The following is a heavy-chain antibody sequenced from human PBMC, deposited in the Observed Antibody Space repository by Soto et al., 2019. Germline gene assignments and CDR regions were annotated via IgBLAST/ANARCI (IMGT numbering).Heavy chain of an antibody. Sequence: PGGSLRLSCAGSGFSVSDNYMSWVRQAPGKGLEWVSGISGSAASTNYADSVKGRFTISRDNSKSTLYLQMNSLRAEDTAVYYCAKDVHYDILTGIEYFHHWAQGTLVTVSS. J-gene: IGHJ1*01. CDR1: GFSVSDNY. CDR3: AKDVHYDILTGIEYFHH. V-gene: IGHV3-23*01. CDR2: ISGSAAST. D-gene: IGHD3-9*01.